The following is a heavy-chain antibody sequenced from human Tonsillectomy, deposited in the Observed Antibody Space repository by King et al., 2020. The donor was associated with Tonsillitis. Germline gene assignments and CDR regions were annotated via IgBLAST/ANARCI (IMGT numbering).Heavy chain of an antibody. Sequence: VQLQESGPGLVKPSGTLSLTCTVSGVSLSSYYWSWIRQPPGKGLEWIGYIYYSGSTKYNPSLKSRFTISLDTSNNQFSLQLTSVTAADTAVYYCARQGGAPGFFDSWGQGTLVTVSS. CDR1: GVSLSSYY. J-gene: IGHJ4*02. CDR3: ARQGGAPGFFDS. D-gene: IGHD1-26*01. CDR2: IYYSGST. V-gene: IGHV4-59*08.